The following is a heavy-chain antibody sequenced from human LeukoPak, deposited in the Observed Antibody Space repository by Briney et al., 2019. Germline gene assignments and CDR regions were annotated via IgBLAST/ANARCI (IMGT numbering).Heavy chain of an antibody. CDR1: GFTFSSYG. V-gene: IGHV3-23*01. CDR2: ISGSGNYT. CDR3: AKALEVVPAAYDY. D-gene: IGHD2-2*01. Sequence: GRSLRLSCAASGFTFSSYGMHWVRQAPGKGLEWVSTISGSGNYTYHADSVKGRFTISRDNSKNTLFLQMNSLRAEDTAVYYCAKALEVVPAAYDYWGQGTLVTVSS. J-gene: IGHJ4*02.